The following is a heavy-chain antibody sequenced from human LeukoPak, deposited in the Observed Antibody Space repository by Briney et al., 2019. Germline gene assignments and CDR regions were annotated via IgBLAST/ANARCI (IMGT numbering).Heavy chain of an antibody. Sequence: PSETLSLTCAVSGGSISSSNWWNWVRQPPGKGLEWIGEIYLSGRTTYSPSLKSRATISADKSKNQFSLRLSSVTAADTAVYFCAREGVAAAGAFDNWGQGTLVTVSS. D-gene: IGHD6-13*01. V-gene: IGHV4-4*02. CDR3: AREGVAAAGAFDN. CDR2: IYLSGRT. J-gene: IGHJ4*02. CDR1: GGSISSSNW.